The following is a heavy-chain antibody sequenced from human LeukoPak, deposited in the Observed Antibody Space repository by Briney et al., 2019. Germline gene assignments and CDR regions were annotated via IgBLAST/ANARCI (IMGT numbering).Heavy chain of an antibody. CDR3: VRAGFGAGLRLSYALDI. CDR1: GFSFGACYF. Sequence: SETLSLTCSVSGFSFGACYFWGWMESPSGRELGRVGSIPYSTTTSYNPDLESRVTISVRASTNRLSLTLDSVTAADTTVHYCVRAGFGAGLRLSYALDISGQGTVAIVSS. CDR2: IPYSTTT. V-gene: IGHV4-38-2*02. J-gene: IGHJ3*02. D-gene: IGHD5-12*01.